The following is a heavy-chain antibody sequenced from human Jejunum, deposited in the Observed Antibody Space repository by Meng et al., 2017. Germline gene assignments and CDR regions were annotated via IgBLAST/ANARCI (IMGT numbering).Heavy chain of an antibody. CDR3: ASRPVGIRTYYFDC. V-gene: IGHV4-4*02. Sequence: QGQLQASGSGLVKPSGTRSLTCAVSGGSITSTKWWSWVRQTPGKGLEWIGEVFHSGTPNYNPSLMSRLTMSVDKSKNQFSLNLTSVTAADTAVYYCASRPVGIRTYYFDCWGQGTLVTVSS. D-gene: IGHD2-21*01. CDR2: VFHSGTP. CDR1: GGSITSTKW. J-gene: IGHJ4*02.